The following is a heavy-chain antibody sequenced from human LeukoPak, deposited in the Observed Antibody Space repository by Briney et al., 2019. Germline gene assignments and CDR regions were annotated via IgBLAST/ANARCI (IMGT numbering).Heavy chain of an antibody. CDR3: ARGESFYGQQHNWFDP. D-gene: IGHD1/OR15-1a*01. Sequence: PFQTLSLTCAISGDSVSSNSAAWNCIRQSPSRGLEWLGRTYYRSKWYNDYAVSEKSRITINPDTSKNQFSLQLNSVTPEDTAVYYCARGESFYGQQHNWFDPRGPGSLVTVSS. CDR2: TYYRSKWYN. J-gene: IGHJ5*02. CDR1: GDSVSSNSAA. V-gene: IGHV6-1*01.